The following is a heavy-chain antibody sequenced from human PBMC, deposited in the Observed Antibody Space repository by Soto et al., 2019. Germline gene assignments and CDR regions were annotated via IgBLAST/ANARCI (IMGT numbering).Heavy chain of an antibody. V-gene: IGHV3-21*01. CDR1: GFTFSSYS. CDR2: ISSSSSYI. D-gene: IGHD3-22*01. J-gene: IGHJ4*02. CDR3: ARDTAAYYYDSSGSIDY. Sequence: EVQLVESGGGLVKPGGSLRLSCAASGFTFSSYSMNWVRQAPGKGLEWVSSISSSSSYIYYADSVKGRFTISRDNAKNSLYLQMNSLRAEDTAVYYCARDTAAYYYDSSGSIDYWGQGTLVTVSS.